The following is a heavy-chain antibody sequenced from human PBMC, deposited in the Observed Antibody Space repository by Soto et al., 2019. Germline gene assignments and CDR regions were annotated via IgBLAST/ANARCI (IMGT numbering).Heavy chain of an antibody. CDR3: AKEGATGGFDY. Sequence: VGSLRLSCAASGFTFSSYGMHWVRQAPGKGLEWVAVISYDGSNKYYADSVKGRFTISRDNYKNTLYLQMNSLRAEDTAVYYCAKEGATGGFDYWGQGTLVTVSS. CDR2: ISYDGSNK. D-gene: IGHD1-26*01. V-gene: IGHV3-30*18. CDR1: GFTFSSYG. J-gene: IGHJ4*02.